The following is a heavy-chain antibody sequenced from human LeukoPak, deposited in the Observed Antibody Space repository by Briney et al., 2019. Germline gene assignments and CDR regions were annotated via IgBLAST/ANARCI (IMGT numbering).Heavy chain of an antibody. D-gene: IGHD1-26*01. J-gene: IGHJ4*02. CDR3: AHAWELLPGVYFDY. V-gene: IGHV2-5*02. CDR2: IYWDDDK. CDR1: GFSLSTSGVG. Sequence: ESGPTLVKPTQTLTLTCTFSGFSLSTSGVGVGWIRQPPGKALEWLALIYWDDDKRYSPSLKSRLTITKDTSKNQVVLTMTNMDPVGTATYYCAHAWELLPGVYFDYWGQGTLVTVSS.